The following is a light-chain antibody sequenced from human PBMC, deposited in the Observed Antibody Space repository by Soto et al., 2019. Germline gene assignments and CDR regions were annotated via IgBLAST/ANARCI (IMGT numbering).Light chain of an antibody. Sequence: QSVLTQPASVSGSPGQSITISCTGTSSDIGDDNYVSWYQQYPGKAPRLVLYDVDNRPSGISDRFSGSKSGDTASLTISGLQAEDEAYYYCSSYAASSLEFGGGTQLTVL. CDR2: DVD. CDR3: SSYAASSLE. J-gene: IGLJ2*01. V-gene: IGLV2-14*01. CDR1: SSDIGDDNY.